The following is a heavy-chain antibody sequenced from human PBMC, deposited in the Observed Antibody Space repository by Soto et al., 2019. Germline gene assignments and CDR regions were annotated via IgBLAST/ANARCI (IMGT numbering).Heavy chain of an antibody. Sequence: GGSLRLSCAASGFTFSSYAMHWVRQAPGKGLEWVAVISYDGSNKYYADSVKGRFTISRDNSKNTLYLQMNSLRAEDTAVYYCARDLTVGATTGAFDIWGQGTMVTVSS. CDR1: GFTFSSYA. V-gene: IGHV3-30-3*01. D-gene: IGHD1-26*01. J-gene: IGHJ3*02. CDR3: ARDLTVGATTGAFDI. CDR2: ISYDGSNK.